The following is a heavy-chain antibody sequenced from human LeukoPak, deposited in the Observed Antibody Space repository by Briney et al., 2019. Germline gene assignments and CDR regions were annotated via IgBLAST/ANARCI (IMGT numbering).Heavy chain of an antibody. Sequence: SETLSLTCTVSGGSISSYYWSWFRQPPGKGLEWIGYIYYSGSTNYNPSLKSRVTISVDTSKNQFSLKLSSVTAADTAVYYCARIPTTVTTRAGYFDYWGQGTLVTVSS. CDR1: GGSISSYY. CDR3: ARIPTTVTTRAGYFDY. D-gene: IGHD4-17*01. V-gene: IGHV4-59*08. J-gene: IGHJ4*02. CDR2: IYYSGST.